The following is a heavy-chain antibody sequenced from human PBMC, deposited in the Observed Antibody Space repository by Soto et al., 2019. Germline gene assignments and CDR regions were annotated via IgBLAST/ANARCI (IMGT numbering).Heavy chain of an antibody. V-gene: IGHV4-30-4*01. CDR2: IYYSGST. CDR3: AGGSFSYYFDY. CDR1: GGSISSGDYY. D-gene: IGHD3-3*01. J-gene: IGHJ4*02. Sequence: PSETLSLTCTVSGGSISSGDYYWSWIRQPPGKGLEWIGYIYYSGSTYYNPSLKSRATISVDTSKNQFSLKLSSVTAADTAVYYCAGGSFSYYFDYWGQGTLVTVSS.